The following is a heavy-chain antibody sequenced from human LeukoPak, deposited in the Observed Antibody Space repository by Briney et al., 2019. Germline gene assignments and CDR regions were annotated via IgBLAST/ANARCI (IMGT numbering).Heavy chain of an antibody. Sequence: EASVTVSCTASGYTFTSYAMHWVRQAPGQRLEWMGWTNAGNGNTKYSQKFQGRVTITRDTSASTAYMELSSLRSEDTAVYYCARGGWLAFDAFDIWGQGTMVTVSS. CDR2: TNAGNGNT. CDR3: ARGGWLAFDAFDI. J-gene: IGHJ3*02. CDR1: GYTFTSYA. V-gene: IGHV1-3*01. D-gene: IGHD5-12*01.